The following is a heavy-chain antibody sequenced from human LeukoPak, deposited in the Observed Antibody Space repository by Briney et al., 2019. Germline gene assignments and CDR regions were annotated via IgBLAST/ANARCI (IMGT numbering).Heavy chain of an antibody. V-gene: IGHV1-69*01. J-gene: IGHJ5*02. CDR1: GGTFSSYA. CDR2: IIPIFGTA. Sequence: VASVKVSCKASGGTFSSYAISWVRQAPGQGLEWMGGIIPIFGTANYAQKFQGRVTITADESTSTAYMELSSLRSEDTAVYYCARRGSDFWSGMLWAWGQGTLVTVSS. CDR3: ARRGSDFWSGMLWA. D-gene: IGHD3-3*01.